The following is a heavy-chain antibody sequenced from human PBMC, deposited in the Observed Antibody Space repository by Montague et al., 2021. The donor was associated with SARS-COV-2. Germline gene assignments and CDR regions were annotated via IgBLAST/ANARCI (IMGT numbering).Heavy chain of an antibody. J-gene: IGHJ4*02. CDR2: TGYSGST. Sequence: SETLSPTCTVSGGSISSSCYYWGWLRHPPGKGLEWIGSTGYSGSTYSNRTIEIRVTISADTSKNQFSLKLSSVTAADTAVYYCARLLSWVAAADTFHCFDFWGQGTLVTVSS. CDR3: ARLLSWVAAADTFHCFDF. CDR1: GGSISSSCYY. V-gene: IGHV4-39*01. D-gene: IGHD6-13*01.